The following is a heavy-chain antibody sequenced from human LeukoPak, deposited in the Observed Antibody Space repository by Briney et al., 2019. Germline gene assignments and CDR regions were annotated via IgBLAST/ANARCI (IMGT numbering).Heavy chain of an antibody. J-gene: IGHJ5*02. V-gene: IGHV1-2*02. D-gene: IGHD1-26*01. CDR1: GYTFTGYY. Sequence: GASVKVSCKASGYTFTGYYMHWVRQAPGQGLEWMGWINPNSGGTNYAQKFQGRVTMTRDTSISTAYMELSSLRSVDTAVYYCARDNSVGDTAWWFDPWGQGTLVTVSS. CDR2: INPNSGGT. CDR3: ARDNSVGDTAWWFDP.